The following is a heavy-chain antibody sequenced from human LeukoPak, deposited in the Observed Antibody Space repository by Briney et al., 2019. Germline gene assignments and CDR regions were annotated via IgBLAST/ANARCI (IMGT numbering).Heavy chain of an antibody. Sequence: SETPSLTCTVSGGSLCRVGYYWSWIRQHPGTGLEWIGYIYYSGSTYYSPSLKSRVPISVATSKTQFSLQLSSVTAADTAVYYCARVGSSSFFDYWGQGTLVTVSS. CDR1: GGSLCRVGYY. D-gene: IGHD6-6*01. J-gene: IGHJ4*02. V-gene: IGHV4-31*03. CDR3: ARVGSSSFFDY. CDR2: IYYSGST.